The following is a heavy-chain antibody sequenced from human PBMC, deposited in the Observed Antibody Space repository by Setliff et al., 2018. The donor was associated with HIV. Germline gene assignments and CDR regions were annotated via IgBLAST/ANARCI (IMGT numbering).Heavy chain of an antibody. V-gene: IGHV4-4*07. D-gene: IGHD2-2*01. Sequence: SETLSLTCTVSGGSISSYYWSWIRQPAGKGLERIGRIYTSGSTNYNPSLKSRVTMSVDTSKNQFSLKLSSVTAADTAMYYCARTLAYHAFDIWGQGTMVTVSS. CDR3: ARTLAYHAFDI. J-gene: IGHJ3*02. CDR1: GGSISSYY. CDR2: IYTSGST.